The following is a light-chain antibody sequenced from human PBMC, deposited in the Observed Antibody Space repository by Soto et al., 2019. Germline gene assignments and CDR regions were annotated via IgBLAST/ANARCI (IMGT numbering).Light chain of an antibody. CDR3: QQYTTGPPIT. Sequence: EIVMTQSPVTLSLSPGERATLSCRASQSVSSNLAWYQQKPGQAPRLLIYGASTRATGIPARFSGSGSGTEFTLTISSLQSEDFAVHYCQQYTTGPPITFAQGTRLENK. V-gene: IGKV3-15*01. CDR2: GAS. J-gene: IGKJ5*01. CDR1: QSVSSN.